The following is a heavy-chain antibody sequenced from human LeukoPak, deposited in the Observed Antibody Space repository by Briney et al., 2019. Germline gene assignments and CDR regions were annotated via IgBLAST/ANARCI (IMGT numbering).Heavy chain of an antibody. D-gene: IGHD4-11*01. Sequence: GASVKVSCKASGGTFSSYAISWVRQAPGQGLEWMGGIIPIFGTANYAQKFQGRVTITADESTSTAYMELSSLRSEDTAVYYCARDLTGLHYSGRFDYWGQGTLVTVSS. V-gene: IGHV1-69*13. J-gene: IGHJ4*02. CDR3: ARDLTGLHYSGRFDY. CDR2: IIPIFGTA. CDR1: GGTFSSYA.